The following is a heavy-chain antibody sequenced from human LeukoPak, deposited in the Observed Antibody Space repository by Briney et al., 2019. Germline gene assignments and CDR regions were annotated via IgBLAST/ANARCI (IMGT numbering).Heavy chain of an antibody. CDR1: GYIFTTYF. V-gene: IGHV1-18*04. CDR2: ISTYNGNT. CDR3: ARVDEDGFDY. J-gene: IGHJ4*02. Sequence: ASVKVSCKASGYIFTTYFMHWLRQAPGQGLEWMGWISTYNGNTNYAQKLQGRVTMTTDTSTSTAYMELRSLRSDDTAVYYCARVDEDGFDYWGQGTLVTVSS.